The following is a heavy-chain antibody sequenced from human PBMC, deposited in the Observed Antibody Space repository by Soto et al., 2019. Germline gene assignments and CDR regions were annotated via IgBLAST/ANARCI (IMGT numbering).Heavy chain of an antibody. D-gene: IGHD4-17*01. CDR3: ARDRGAFHAFDN. Sequence: QVQLVQSGAEVKKPGASVRVSCKASGYTFTSFYMHWVRQAPGQGLEWMGVINPSGGSTTYAQNFQGRVTVTRDTSTSTVYMELNSLRSEDTAVFYCARDRGAFHAFDNWGQGTLVIVSS. V-gene: IGHV1-46*01. CDR2: INPSGGST. CDR1: GYTFTSFY. J-gene: IGHJ4*02.